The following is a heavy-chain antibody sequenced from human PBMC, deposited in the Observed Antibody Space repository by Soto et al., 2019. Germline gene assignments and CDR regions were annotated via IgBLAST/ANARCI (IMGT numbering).Heavy chain of an antibody. D-gene: IGHD4-4*01. V-gene: IGHV1-2*02. CDR1: GYPFTGYY. Sequence: GASVKVSCKASGYPFTGYYMHWVRQAPGQGLEWMGWINPNSGGTNYAQKFQGRVTMTRDTSISTAYMELSRLRSDDTAVYYCARAPTVPYYYGRDVWGQGTTVTVSS. CDR3: ARAPTVPYYYGRDV. CDR2: INPNSGGT. J-gene: IGHJ6*02.